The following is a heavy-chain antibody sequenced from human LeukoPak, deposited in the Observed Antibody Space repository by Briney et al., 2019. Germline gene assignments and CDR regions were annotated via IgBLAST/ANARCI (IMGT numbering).Heavy chain of an antibody. CDR3: ARSRDSSSWPYYYGMDV. CDR1: GGSISSYY. D-gene: IGHD6-13*01. V-gene: IGHV4-4*07. J-gene: IGHJ6*02. Sequence: SETLSLTCTVSGGSISSYYWSWIRQPAGKGLEWIGRIYTSGSTNYNPSLKSRVTISVDTSKNQFSLKLSSVTAADTAVYYCARSRDSSSWPYYYGMDVWGQGTTVTVSS. CDR2: IYTSGST.